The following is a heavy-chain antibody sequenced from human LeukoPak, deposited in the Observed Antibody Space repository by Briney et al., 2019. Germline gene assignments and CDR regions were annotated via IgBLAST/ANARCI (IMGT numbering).Heavy chain of an antibody. J-gene: IGHJ4*02. CDR2: IYYSGST. D-gene: IGHD1-14*01. CDR3: ARGRPNGKIDY. Sequence: SETLSLTCTVSGGSISSSSYYWGWIRQPPGKGLEWIGSIYYSGSTYYNPSLKSRVTISVDTSKNQFSLKLSSVTAADTAVYYCARGRPNGKIDYWGQGTLVTVSS. CDR1: GGSISSSSYY. V-gene: IGHV4-39*07.